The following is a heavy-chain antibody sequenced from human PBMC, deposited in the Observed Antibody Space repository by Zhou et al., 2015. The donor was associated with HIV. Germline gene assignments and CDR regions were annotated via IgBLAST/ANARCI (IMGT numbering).Heavy chain of an antibody. CDR3: ARESGWYENYYYGMDV. V-gene: IGHV1-69*09. CDR2: IIPILGIA. Sequence: QVQLVQSGAEVKKPGSSVKVSCKASGGTFSSYAISWVRQAPGQGLEWMGGIIPILGIANYAQKFQGRVTITADKSTSTAYMELSSLRSEDTAVYYCARESGWYENYYYGMDVWGQGTTVTVSS. D-gene: IGHD6-19*01. J-gene: IGHJ6*02. CDR1: GGTFSSYA.